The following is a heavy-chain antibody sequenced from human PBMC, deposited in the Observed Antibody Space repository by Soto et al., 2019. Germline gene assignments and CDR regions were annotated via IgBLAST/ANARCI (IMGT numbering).Heavy chain of an antibody. Sequence: QVQLVESGGGVVQPGRSLRLSCAASGFTFSSYAMHWVRQAPGKGLEWVAVISYDGSNKYYADSVKGRFTISRDNSKNPLYLQMSSLRAEDTAGYYCASPHYDYVWGSYLYWGQGTLVTVSS. CDR2: ISYDGSNK. CDR1: GFTFSSYA. V-gene: IGHV3-30-3*01. D-gene: IGHD3-16*02. J-gene: IGHJ4*02. CDR3: ASPHYDYVWGSYLY.